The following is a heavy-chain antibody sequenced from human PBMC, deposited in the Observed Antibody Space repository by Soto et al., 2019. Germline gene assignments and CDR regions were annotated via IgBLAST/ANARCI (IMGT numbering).Heavy chain of an antibody. CDR1: GGTFSSYA. D-gene: IGHD2-2*01. V-gene: IGHV1-69*13. CDR3: ARTPAAAPSHFDY. CDR2: IIPIFGTA. J-gene: IGHJ4*02. Sequence: ASMKVSCKASGGTFSSYAISWVRQAPGQGLEWMGGIIPIFGTANYAQKFQGRVTITADESTSTAYMELSSLRSEDTAVYYCARTPAAAPSHFDYWGQGTLVTVSS.